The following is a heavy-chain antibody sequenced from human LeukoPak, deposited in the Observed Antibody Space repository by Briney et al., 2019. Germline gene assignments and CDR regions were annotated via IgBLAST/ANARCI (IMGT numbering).Heavy chain of an antibody. CDR3: ARQLELRFDY. CDR2: IYYSGST. CDR1: GGSISSYY. J-gene: IGHJ4*02. D-gene: IGHD1-7*01. V-gene: IGHV4-59*08. Sequence: SETLSLTCTVSGGSISSYYWSWIRQPPGKGLEWIGYIYYSGSTNYNPSLKSRVTISVDTSKNQFSLKVSSVTAADTAVYYCARQLELRFDYWGQGTLVTVSS.